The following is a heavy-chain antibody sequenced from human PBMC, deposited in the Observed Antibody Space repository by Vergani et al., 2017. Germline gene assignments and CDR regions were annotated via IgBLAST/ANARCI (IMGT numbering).Heavy chain of an antibody. J-gene: IGHJ6*02. D-gene: IGHD1-26*01. V-gene: IGHV3-21*01. Sequence: EVQLVESGGGLVKPGGSLRLSCAASGFTFSSYSMNWVRQAPGKGLGWVSSISSSSSYIYYADSVKGRFTISRDNAKNSLYLQMNSLRAEDTAVYYCARVRGSYYVYYYYYGMDVWGQGTTVTVSS. CDR1: GFTFSSYS. CDR2: ISSSSSYI. CDR3: ARVRGSYYVYYYYYGMDV.